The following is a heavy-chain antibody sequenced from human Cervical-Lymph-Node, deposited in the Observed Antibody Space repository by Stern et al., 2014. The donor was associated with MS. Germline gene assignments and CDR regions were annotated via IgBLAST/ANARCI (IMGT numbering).Heavy chain of an antibody. CDR3: ARPGDYYGSGYDY. CDR1: GYNFNTYW. J-gene: IGHJ4*02. Sequence: EVQLVESGAEVKKPGESLKISCTAYGYNFNTYWIAWVRQTPGEGLEWMGIVYPDDSDTRYSPSFHGLVPFSADKATHTPYFTWSSLKASDTAIYYCARPGDYYGSGYDYWGQGTLVTVSS. CDR2: VYPDDSDT. D-gene: IGHD3-10*01. V-gene: IGHV5-51*03.